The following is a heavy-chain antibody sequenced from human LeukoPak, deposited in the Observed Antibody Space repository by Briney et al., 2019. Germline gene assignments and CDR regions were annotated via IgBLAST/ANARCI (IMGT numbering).Heavy chain of an antibody. CDR3: ARRLRWPTYYGFDY. V-gene: IGHV3-7*01. D-gene: IGHD3-3*01. CDR1: GFTFSNYW. J-gene: IGHJ4*02. Sequence: TGGSLRLSCAASGFTFSNYWMSWVRQAPGKGLEWVANIKQDGSEKYYVDSVKGRFTISRDNAKNSLYLQMNSLRAEDTAVYYCARRLRWPTYYGFDYWGQGTPVTVDS. CDR2: IKQDGSEK.